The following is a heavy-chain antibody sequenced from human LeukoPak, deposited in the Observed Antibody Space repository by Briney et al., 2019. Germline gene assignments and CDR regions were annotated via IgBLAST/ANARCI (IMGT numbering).Heavy chain of an antibody. CDR1: GYTFTDYY. J-gene: IGHJ5*02. V-gene: IGHV1-2*02. CDR2: INPNSGGT. D-gene: IGHD3-10*01. CDR3: ARGITMVRGVVYNWFDP. Sequence: ASVKVSCKASGYTFTDYYMHWVRQAPGQGLEWMGWINPNSGGTNYAQKFQGRVTMTRDTSISTAYMELSRLRSDDTAVYYYARGITMVRGVVYNWFDPWGQGTLVTVSS.